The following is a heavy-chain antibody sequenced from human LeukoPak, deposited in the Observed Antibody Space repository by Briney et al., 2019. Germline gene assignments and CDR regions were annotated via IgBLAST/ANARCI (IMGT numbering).Heavy chain of an antibody. J-gene: IGHJ6*03. CDR2: LYYSGST. Sequence: SETLSLTCTVPGGSISSSSYYGGWIRQPPGKGLEWIGSLYYSGSTYYNPSLKSRVTISVDTSKNQFSLKLSSVTAADTAVYYCARRRYDNRYYYYYMDVWGKGTTVTISS. CDR1: GGSISSSSYY. V-gene: IGHV4-39*01. CDR3: ARRRYDNRYYYYYMDV. D-gene: IGHD3-22*01.